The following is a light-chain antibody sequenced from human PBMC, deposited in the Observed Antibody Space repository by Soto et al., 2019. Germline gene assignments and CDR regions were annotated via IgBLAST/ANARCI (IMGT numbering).Light chain of an antibody. V-gene: IGLV2-14*03. J-gene: IGLJ1*01. CDR2: DVT. CDR1: SSDFGGYNY. CDR3: SSYTGSSPSYV. Sequence: QSVLTQPASVSGFPGQSITISCTGTSSDFGGYNYVSWYQHHPGKAPELMIYDVTNRPSGVSHRFSGSKSGNSASLTISGLQAEDEADYYCSSYTGSSPSYVFGAGTKVTVL.